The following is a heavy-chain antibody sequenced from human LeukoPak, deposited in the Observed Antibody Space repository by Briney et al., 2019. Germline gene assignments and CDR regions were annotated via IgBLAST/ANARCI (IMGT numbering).Heavy chain of an antibody. D-gene: IGHD3-9*01. V-gene: IGHV4-61*01. CDR3: ARQGSDILTGYYRGPYYYYGMDV. CDR2: VSYSGGT. Sequence: SETLSLTCTVSGGSVTSGNYYWSWIRKPPGKGLEWIGYVSYSGGTLYNPSLKSRVTISVDTSKNQFSLKLSSVTAADTAVYYCARQGSDILTGYYRGPYYYYGMDVWGQGTTVTVSS. CDR1: GGSVTSGNYY. J-gene: IGHJ6*02.